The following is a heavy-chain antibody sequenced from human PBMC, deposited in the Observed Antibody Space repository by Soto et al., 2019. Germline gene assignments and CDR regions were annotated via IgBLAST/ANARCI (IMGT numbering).Heavy chain of an antibody. J-gene: IGHJ5*02. CDR3: ARKAYYHDAGSFDP. D-gene: IGHD3-16*01. Sequence: QVHLVQSGAEVKKPGASVKVSCQASGYTFSNHYVHWVRQAPGQGFEWMAIINPTGGSTHYAQKFQGRGTVTSDTSTSTVYMELSRLRSEDTAVYYCARKAYYHDAGSFDPGGQGTLVTVSS. CDR2: INPTGGST. CDR1: GYTFSNHY. V-gene: IGHV1-46*01.